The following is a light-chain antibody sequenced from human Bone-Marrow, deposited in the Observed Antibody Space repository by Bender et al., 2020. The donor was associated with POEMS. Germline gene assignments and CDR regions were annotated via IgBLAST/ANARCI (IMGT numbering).Light chain of an antibody. CDR2: EVT. CDR1: SSDVGNYDL. CDR3: CSYAGSHSV. Sequence: QSALTQPASMSASPGQSITISCTGTSSDVGNYDLVSWYQQHPGKAPKLMIYEVTKRPSGVSNRFSGSKSDNTASLTISGLQAEDEADFYCCSYAGSHSVFGTGTKVTVL. V-gene: IGLV2-23*02. J-gene: IGLJ1*01.